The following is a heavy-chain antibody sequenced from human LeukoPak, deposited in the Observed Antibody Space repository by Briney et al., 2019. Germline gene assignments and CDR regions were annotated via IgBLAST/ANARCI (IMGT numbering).Heavy chain of an antibody. V-gene: IGHV4-31*03. CDR2: IYYSGST. J-gene: IGHJ3*02. CDR1: GGSISSGGYY. CDR3: ARAYYDSSGTNYPDAFDI. Sequence: PSETLSLTCTVSGGSISSGGYYWSWIRQHPGKGLEWIGYIYYSGSTYYNPSLKSRVTISVDTSKNQFSLKLSSVTAADTAVYYCARAYYDSSGTNYPDAFDIWGQGTMATVSS. D-gene: IGHD3-22*01.